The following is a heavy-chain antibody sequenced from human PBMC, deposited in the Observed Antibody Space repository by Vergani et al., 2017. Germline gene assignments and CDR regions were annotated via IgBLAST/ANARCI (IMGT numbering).Heavy chain of an antibody. Sequence: QVQLVQSGAEVKKPGSSVKVSCKASGGTFSSYAISWVRQAPGQGLEWMGGIIPIFGTANYAQKFQGRVTITADASTSTAYMELSSLRSEDTAVYYCARDRADYDILTGYLNYYYYYMDVWGKGTTVTVSS. CDR3: ARDRADYDILTGYLNYYYYYMDV. CDR1: GGTFSSYA. J-gene: IGHJ6*03. V-gene: IGHV1-69*01. D-gene: IGHD3-9*01. CDR2: IIPIFGTA.